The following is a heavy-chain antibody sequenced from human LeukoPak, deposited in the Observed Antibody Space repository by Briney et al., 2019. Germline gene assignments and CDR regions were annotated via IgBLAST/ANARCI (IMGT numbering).Heavy chain of an antibody. Sequence: GGSLRLSCVPSGFTFSNYAMMWVRQAPGKGLEWISSITGNGGGSFYAASVRGRFTFFRDNSRDTLYLQMDSLRAEDTAIYYCAKGRGRGTVDWFDPWGQGPLVTVSS. CDR1: GFTFSNYA. CDR2: ITGNGGGS. V-gene: IGHV3-23*01. D-gene: IGHD1-1*01. CDR3: AKGRGRGTVDWFDP. J-gene: IGHJ5*02.